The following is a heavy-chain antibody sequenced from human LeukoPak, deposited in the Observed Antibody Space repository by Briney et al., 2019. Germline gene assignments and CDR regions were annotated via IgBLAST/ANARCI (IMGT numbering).Heavy chain of an antibody. CDR2: INPNSGGT. V-gene: IGHV1-2*02. J-gene: IGHJ6*02. Sequence: ASVKVSCKASGYTFTGYYMHWVRQAPGQGLEWMGWINPNSGGTNYAQKFQGRVTMTGDTSISTAYMELSRLRSDDTAVYYCARDVVLMVYAVYGMDVWGQGTTVTVSS. CDR1: GYTFTGYY. CDR3: ARDVVLMVYAVYGMDV. D-gene: IGHD2-8*01.